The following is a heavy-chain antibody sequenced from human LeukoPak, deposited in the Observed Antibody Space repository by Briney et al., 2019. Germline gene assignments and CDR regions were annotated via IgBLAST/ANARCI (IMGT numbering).Heavy chain of an antibody. J-gene: IGHJ4*02. CDR1: GYSFTSYW. D-gene: IGHD5-12*01. CDR2: IYPGDSDT. Sequence: GESLKISCKGSGYSFTSYWIGWVRQMPGKGLEWMGIIYPGDSDTRYSPSFQGQVTISADKSISTAYLQWSSLKASDTAMYYCVKQSDAFSGYDSPEDYWGQGTLVIVSS. CDR3: VKQSDAFSGYDSPEDY. V-gene: IGHV5-51*01.